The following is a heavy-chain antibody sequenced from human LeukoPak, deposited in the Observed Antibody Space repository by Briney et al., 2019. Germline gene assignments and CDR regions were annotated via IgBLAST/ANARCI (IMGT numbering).Heavy chain of an antibody. Sequence: SETLSLTCTVSGDSISISTYYWGWIRQPPGKGLEWIGSISYSDSTYYNPSLKSRVTISLDTSKIQFSLKLNSVTAADTAVYYCARHRYYYDSPRRRPARVGLFDYWGQGTLVTVSS. V-gene: IGHV4-39*01. CDR1: GDSISISTYY. CDR3: ARHRYYYDSPRRRPARVGLFDY. J-gene: IGHJ4*02. CDR2: ISYSDST. D-gene: IGHD3-22*01.